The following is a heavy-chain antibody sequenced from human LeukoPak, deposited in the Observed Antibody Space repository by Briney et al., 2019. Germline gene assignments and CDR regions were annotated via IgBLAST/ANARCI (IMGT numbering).Heavy chain of an antibody. CDR1: GYTFTSYY. D-gene: IGHD3-10*01. CDR2: INPSGGST. Sequence: ASVKVSCKASGYTFTSYYMRWVRQAPGQGLEWMGIINPSGGSTSYAQKFQGRVTMTRDMSTSTVYMELSSLRSEDTAVYYCARGGGSGKPIDYWGQGTLVTVSS. V-gene: IGHV1-46*01. J-gene: IGHJ4*02. CDR3: ARGGGSGKPIDY.